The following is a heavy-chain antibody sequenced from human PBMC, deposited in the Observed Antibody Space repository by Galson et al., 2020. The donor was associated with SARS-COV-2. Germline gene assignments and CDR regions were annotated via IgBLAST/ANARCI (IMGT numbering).Heavy chain of an antibody. CDR2: TYYRSKWYN. Sequence: SQTLPLTCALSGDSVSSNNAAWNWIRQSPSRGLEWPGRTYYRSKWYNDYAVSVKSRIPINPDTSKNQFSLQLNAVTREDTAVYYCARALLTGGDILYGCGMDVWGQGTTVTVSS. CDR3: ARALLTGGDILYGCGMDV. D-gene: IGHD1-20*01. V-gene: IGHV6-1*01. J-gene: IGHJ6*02. CDR1: GDSVSSNNAA.